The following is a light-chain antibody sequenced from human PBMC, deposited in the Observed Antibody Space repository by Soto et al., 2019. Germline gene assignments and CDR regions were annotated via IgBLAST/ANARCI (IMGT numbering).Light chain of an antibody. CDR3: QSYENNNWV. J-gene: IGLJ3*02. CDR2: EDN. V-gene: IGLV6-57*03. CDR1: SGSIASNY. Sequence: NFMLTQPHSVSESPGKTVTISCTRSSGSIASNYVQWYQQRPGSAPTTVIYEDNHRPSGVPDRFSGSIDSSSNSASLTISGLKTEDEADYCCQSYENNNWVFGGGTKLTVL.